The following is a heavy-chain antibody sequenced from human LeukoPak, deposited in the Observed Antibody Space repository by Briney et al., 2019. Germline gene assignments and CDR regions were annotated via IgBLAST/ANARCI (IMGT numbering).Heavy chain of an antibody. V-gene: IGHV4-59*01. CDR3: ARDGGLYDSSGYYEI. CDR1: GGSISNYY. J-gene: IGHJ4*02. Sequence: PSETLSLTCTVSGGSISNYYWNWIRQPPGKGLEWIGYIYYTGNTNYNPSLKSRVTISVDTSKNQFSLKLSSVTAADTAVYYCARDGGLYDSSGYYEIWGQGTLVTVSS. CDR2: IYYTGNT. D-gene: IGHD3-22*01.